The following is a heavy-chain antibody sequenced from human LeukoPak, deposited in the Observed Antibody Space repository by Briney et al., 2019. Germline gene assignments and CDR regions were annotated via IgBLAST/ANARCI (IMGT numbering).Heavy chain of an antibody. CDR1: GVSMNSHY. V-gene: IGHV4-4*09. J-gene: IGHJ4*02. CDR2: FSGSGST. CDR3: VVSPNRDFYDY. Sequence: PSETLSLTCTVSGVSMNSHYLNWIRQPPGQGLEWIGFFSGSGSTNYNPSLMSRVTMSLETSKRQFSLKLRSVTAADTAVYYCVVSPNRDFYDYWAREHWSPSRQ.